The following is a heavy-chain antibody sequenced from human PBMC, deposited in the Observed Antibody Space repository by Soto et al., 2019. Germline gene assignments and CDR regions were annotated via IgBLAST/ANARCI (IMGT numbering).Heavy chain of an antibody. J-gene: IGHJ4*02. V-gene: IGHV4-59*01. Sequence: QVQLQESGPGLVKPSETLSLTCTVSGDSFINMYWSWVRQPPGKGLEWIGYIYNVGSSTYNPTSYYPSLKSRVTISVDTSKNQFSLNLISVTAADTALYFCARATPVRAKGYYFDSWSQGTLVTVSS. CDR3: ARATPVRAKGYYFDS. CDR1: GDSFINMY. CDR2: IYNVGSSTYNPT. D-gene: IGHD4-17*01.